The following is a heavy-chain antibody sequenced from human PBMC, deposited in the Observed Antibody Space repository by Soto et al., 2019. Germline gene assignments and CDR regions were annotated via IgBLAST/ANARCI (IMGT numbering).Heavy chain of an antibody. Sequence: QVQLVQSGAEVKKPGSSVKVSCRASGGTFSSYAITWVRQAPGQGLEWMGRIIPFFGTAKYAQKFQGRVTITADKSTGTAYMELSSPRSDDTAVYYCARVTMVRRGDSGMDVWCQGNTVTVSS. D-gene: IGHD3-10*01. CDR1: GGTFSSYA. J-gene: IGHJ6*02. V-gene: IGHV1-69*06. CDR2: IIPFFGTA. CDR3: ARVTMVRRGDSGMDV.